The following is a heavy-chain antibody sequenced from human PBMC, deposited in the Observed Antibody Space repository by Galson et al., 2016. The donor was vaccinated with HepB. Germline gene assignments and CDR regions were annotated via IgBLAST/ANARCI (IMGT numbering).Heavy chain of an antibody. D-gene: IGHD5-24*01. CDR3: ARDPGGKFSDGSIDY. CDR1: GFTFSAYA. J-gene: IGHJ4*02. V-gene: IGHV3-48*02. CDR2: ISNSPKTQ. Sequence: SLRLSCAASGFTFSAYAMHWARQAPGKGLEWVSHISNSPKTQHYIDSVKGRFTISRDNAKNSLFLQMNSLRDDDTAVYYCARDPGGKFSDGSIDYWGQGTLVTVSS.